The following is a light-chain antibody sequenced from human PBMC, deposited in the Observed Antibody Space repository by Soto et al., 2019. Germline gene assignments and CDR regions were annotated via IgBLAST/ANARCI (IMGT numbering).Light chain of an antibody. V-gene: IGKV1-27*01. CDR2: AAS. Sequence: DIQMTQSPSSLSASVGDRVTITCRASQGISNSLALFQQTPGKVPKHLIYAASTLQSGVPFRLSGSGSVTDFTLTISSLQPEDVETLYCLQTYNLPRTFGQGTKVDIK. CDR3: LQTYNLPRT. CDR1: QGISNS. J-gene: IGKJ1*01.